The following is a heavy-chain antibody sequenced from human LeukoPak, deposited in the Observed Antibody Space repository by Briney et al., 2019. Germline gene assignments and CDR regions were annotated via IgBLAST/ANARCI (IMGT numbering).Heavy chain of an antibody. CDR2: ISANNGNT. Sequence: GASVKVSCKASGYTFTSYGISWVRQAPGQGLEWMGWISANNGNTDYAQKLQGRVTMTTDTSTSTAYMELRSLRSDDTAVYYCARGQVGYYDFWSEETVFDYWGQGTLVTVSS. CDR1: GYTFTSYG. D-gene: IGHD3-3*01. CDR3: ARGQVGYYDFWSEETVFDY. V-gene: IGHV1-18*01. J-gene: IGHJ4*02.